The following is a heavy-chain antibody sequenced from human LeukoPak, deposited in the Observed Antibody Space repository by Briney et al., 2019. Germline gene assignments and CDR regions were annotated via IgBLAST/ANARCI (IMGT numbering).Heavy chain of an antibody. D-gene: IGHD3-10*02. CDR1: GFTFCSYA. V-gene: IGHV3-30*04. CDR3: AELGITMIGGV. CDR2: ISYDGSNK. Sequence: GGSLRLSCAASGFTFCSYAMHWVRQAPGKGLEWVAVISYDGSNKYYADSVKSRFTISRDNSKNTLYLQMNSLRAEDTAVYYCAELGITMIGGVWGKGTTVTISS. J-gene: IGHJ6*04.